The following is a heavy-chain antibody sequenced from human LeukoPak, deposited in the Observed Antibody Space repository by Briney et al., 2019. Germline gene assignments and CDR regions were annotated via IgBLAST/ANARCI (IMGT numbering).Heavy chain of an antibody. J-gene: IGHJ3*02. CDR3: ASKGGSFTISGVVYNDAFAI. CDR2: ISGRGDYM. D-gene: IGHD3-3*01. V-gene: IGHV3-21*01. Sequence: GGSLRLSCAGSGFAFSDAWMSWVRQAPGKGLEWVASISGRGDYMYYADSVKGRFTISRDNAKNSLFLQMNNLRAEDTAVCYCASKGGSFTISGVVYNDAFAIWSQGTMVTVSA. CDR1: GFAFSDAW.